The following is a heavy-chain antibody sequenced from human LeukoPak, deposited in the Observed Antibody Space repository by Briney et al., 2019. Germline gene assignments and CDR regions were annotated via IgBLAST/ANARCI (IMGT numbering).Heavy chain of an antibody. V-gene: IGHV4-39*07. CDR1: GGSISSSSYY. J-gene: IGHJ4*02. CDR3: ARGGFRELSY. D-gene: IGHD3-10*01. CDR2: IYYSGST. Sequence: PSETLSLTCTVSGGSISSSSYYWGWIRQPPGKGLEWIGSIYYSGSTYYNPSLKSRVTISVDTSKNQFSLKLSSVTAADTAVYYCARGGFRELSYWGQGTLVTVSS.